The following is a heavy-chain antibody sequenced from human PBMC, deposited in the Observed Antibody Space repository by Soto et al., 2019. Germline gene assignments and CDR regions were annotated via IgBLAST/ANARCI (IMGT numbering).Heavy chain of an antibody. J-gene: IGHJ4*02. Sequence: QVQVVQSGAEVKKPGASVKVSCRVSGHTLTELSMHWVRQAPGKGLEWMGGFDPEDGETIYAQKFQGRVTMTEDTSTDTAYMELSSLRSEDTAVYYCAAGGTRWLQSPVDYWGQGTLVTVSS. D-gene: IGHD1-1*01. CDR2: FDPEDGET. CDR1: GHTLTELS. CDR3: AAGGTRWLQSPVDY. V-gene: IGHV1-24*01.